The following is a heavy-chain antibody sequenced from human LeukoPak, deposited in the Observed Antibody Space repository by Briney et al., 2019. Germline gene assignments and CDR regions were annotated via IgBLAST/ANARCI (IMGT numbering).Heavy chain of an antibody. J-gene: IGHJ4*02. Sequence: GGSLRLSCAASGFNFDDYGMTWVRQAPGRGLEWVSTTNWNGRSTGYADSVKGRFTISRDNAKNSLYLQMNSLRAEDTAVYYCARHSSGWLPLFAYWGQGTLVTVSS. D-gene: IGHD6-19*01. CDR2: TNWNGRST. CDR3: ARHSSGWLPLFAY. V-gene: IGHV3-20*04. CDR1: GFNFDDYG.